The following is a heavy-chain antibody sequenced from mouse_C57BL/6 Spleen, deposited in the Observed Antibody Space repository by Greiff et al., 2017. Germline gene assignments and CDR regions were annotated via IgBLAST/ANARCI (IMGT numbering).Heavy chain of an antibody. CDR3: ARDYGSSPNWYFDV. CDR1: GYTFTSYG. D-gene: IGHD1-1*01. J-gene: IGHJ1*03. CDR2: IYPRSGNT. V-gene: IGHV1-81*01. Sequence: QVQLQQSGAELARPGASVKLSCKASGYTFTSYGISWVKQRTGQGLEWIGEIYPRSGNTYYNEKFKGKATLTADKSSSTAYMELRSLTSEDSAVYFCARDYGSSPNWYFDVWGTGTTVTVSS.